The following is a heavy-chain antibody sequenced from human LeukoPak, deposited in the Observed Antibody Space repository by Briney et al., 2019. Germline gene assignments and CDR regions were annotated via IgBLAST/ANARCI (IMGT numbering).Heavy chain of an antibody. CDR1: GYTFINHG. CDR2: ISAYNGNT. CDR3: ARESAAGYYDSSGYYFSYFDS. J-gene: IGHJ4*02. V-gene: IGHV1-18*01. Sequence: ASVKVSCKASGYTFINHGINWVRQAPGQGLEWMGWISAYNGNTNYAQNLQGRVTMTTDTSTSTAYMELRSLRSDDTAVHYCARESAAGYYDSSGYYFSYFDSWGQGTLVTVSS. D-gene: IGHD3-22*01.